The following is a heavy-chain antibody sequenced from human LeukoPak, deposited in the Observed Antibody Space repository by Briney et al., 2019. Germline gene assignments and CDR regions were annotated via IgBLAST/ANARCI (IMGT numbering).Heavy chain of an antibody. D-gene: IGHD3-10*01. CDR3: VRRAAGSSYFNY. CDR2: IYPGDSDT. J-gene: IGHJ4*02. CDR1: GYSFTSYW. Sequence: ESLKISCKGSGYSFTSYWIGWVRQMPGKGLEWMGIIYPGDSDTRYSPSFQGQVTISADKSITSAYLQWSSLKASDTAMYFCVRRAAGSSYFNYWGQGTLVTVSS. V-gene: IGHV5-51*01.